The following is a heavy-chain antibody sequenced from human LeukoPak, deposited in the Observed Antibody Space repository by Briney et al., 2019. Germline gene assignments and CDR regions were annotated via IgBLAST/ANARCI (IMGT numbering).Heavy chain of an antibody. CDR2: IYYSGST. V-gene: IGHV4-59*01. CDR1: GGSISSYY. J-gene: IGHJ6*02. D-gene: IGHD6-19*01. CDR3: ARVRSSGWKYYYGMDV. Sequence: SETLSLTCTVSGGSISSYYWSWIRQPPGKGLEWIGYIYYSGSTNYNPSLKSRVTISVDTSKNQFSLKLSSVTAADTAVYYCARVRSSGWKYYYGMDVWGQGTTVTVSS.